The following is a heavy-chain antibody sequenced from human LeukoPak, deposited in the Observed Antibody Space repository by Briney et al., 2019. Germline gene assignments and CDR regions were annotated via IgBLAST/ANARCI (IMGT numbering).Heavy chain of an antibody. Sequence: GASVKVSCKASGGTFSSYAISWVRQAPGQGLEWMGGIIPIFGTANYAQKFQGRVTITADESTSTAYMELSSLRSGDTAVYYCARATYDYIWGSYRKGFDDWGQGTRVTVSS. D-gene: IGHD3-16*02. CDR3: ARATYDYIWGSYRKGFDD. V-gene: IGHV1-69*13. J-gene: IGHJ4*02. CDR1: GGTFSSYA. CDR2: IIPIFGTA.